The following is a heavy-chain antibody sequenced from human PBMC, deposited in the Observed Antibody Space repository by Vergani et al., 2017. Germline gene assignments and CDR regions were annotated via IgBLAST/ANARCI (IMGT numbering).Heavy chain of an antibody. J-gene: IGHJ4*02. CDR1: GGSISSYY. Sequence: QVQLQESGPGLVKPSETLSLTCTVSGGSISSYYWSWTRQPPGKGLEWIGYIYYSGSTNYNPSLKSRVTISVDTSKNQFSLKLSSVTAADTAVYYCARSSVVPAANFDYWGQGTLVTVSS. D-gene: IGHD2-2*01. V-gene: IGHV4-59*01. CDR2: IYYSGST. CDR3: ARSSVVPAANFDY.